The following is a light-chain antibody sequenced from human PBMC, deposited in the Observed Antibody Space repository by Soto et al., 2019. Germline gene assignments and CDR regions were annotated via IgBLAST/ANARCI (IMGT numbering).Light chain of an antibody. CDR2: DAS. CDR1: QRVYTY. CDR3: QQRYNWPPLT. Sequence: EIVLTQSPATLSLSPGERATLSCRASQRVYTYLVWYQQKPGQAPRLLIYDASNRAPGIPARFSGSGSGTDFTLTISSLEPEDFAVYYCQQRYNWPPLTFGGGTKVEIK. V-gene: IGKV3-11*01. J-gene: IGKJ4*01.